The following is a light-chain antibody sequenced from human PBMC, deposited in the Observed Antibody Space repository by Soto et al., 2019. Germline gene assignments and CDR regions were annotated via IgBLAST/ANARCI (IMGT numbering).Light chain of an antibody. Sequence: DIQMTQSTSSLYASVGDRVTITCRASQSVSRYLNWYQQKPGKAPERLIYAASTLQSGVSSRFSGSGSGTDFTLIISSLQPEDFATYYCPQSSTMLITSCQGTLLEIK. CDR3: PQSSTMLIT. CDR2: AAS. CDR1: QSVSRY. V-gene: IGKV1-39*01. J-gene: IGKJ5*01.